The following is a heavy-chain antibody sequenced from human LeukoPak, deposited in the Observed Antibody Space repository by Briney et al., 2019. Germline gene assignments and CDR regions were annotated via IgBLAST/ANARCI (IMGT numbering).Heavy chain of an antibody. D-gene: IGHD3-22*01. J-gene: IGHJ4*02. V-gene: IGHV1-18*01. CDR3: ARDGGYYDSSGYFDH. CDR2: ISAYNGNT. CDR1: GYTFTSYG. Sequence: ASVKVSCKASGYTFTSYGISWVRQAPGQGLEWMGWISAYNGNTNYAQKLQGRVTMTTDTSTSTAYMELRSLRSDDTALYYCARDGGYYDSSGYFDHWGQGTLVTVSS.